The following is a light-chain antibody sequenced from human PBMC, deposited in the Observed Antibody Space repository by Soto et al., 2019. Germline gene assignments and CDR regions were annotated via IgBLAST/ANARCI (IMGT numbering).Light chain of an antibody. CDR1: QSVSSY. CDR2: DAS. Sequence: EIVLTQSPATLSLSPGERATLSCRASQSVSSYLAWYQQKPGQAPRLLIYDASNRATGIPARFSGSGSGTDFTLTISSLEPEDFAVYYCRQYSNWPPVTFGQGTKVDIK. V-gene: IGKV3-11*01. CDR3: RQYSNWPPVT. J-gene: IGKJ1*01.